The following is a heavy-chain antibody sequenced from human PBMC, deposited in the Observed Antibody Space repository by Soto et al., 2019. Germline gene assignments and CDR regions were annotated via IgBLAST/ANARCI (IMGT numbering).Heavy chain of an antibody. CDR3: ARDLGGSLDAFDI. D-gene: IGHD3-16*01. Sequence: QVQLVQSGAEVKKPGASVKVSCKASGYTFTSYGISWVRQAPGQGLEWMGWISAYNGNTNYAQKPQCRVTMTTDPATSTAYMELSSLRYDDTAVYYCARDLGGSLDAFDIWGQGTMVTVSS. V-gene: IGHV1-18*04. J-gene: IGHJ3*02. CDR1: GYTFTSYG. CDR2: ISAYNGNT.